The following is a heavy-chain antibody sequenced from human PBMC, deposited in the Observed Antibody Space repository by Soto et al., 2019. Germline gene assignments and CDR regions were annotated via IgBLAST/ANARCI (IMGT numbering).Heavy chain of an antibody. CDR3: ARVIARHYYDSRKVLSGMDV. D-gene: IGHD3-22*01. J-gene: IGHJ6*02. CDR1: GGTFSSYA. CDR2: IIPIFGTA. V-gene: IGHV1-69*01. Sequence: QVQLVQSGAEVKKPGSSVKVSCKASGGTFSSYAISWVRQAPGQGLEWMGGIIPIFGTANYAQKFQGRVTITADESTSTAYMELSSLRSEETAVYYCARVIARHYYDSRKVLSGMDVCGQGTTVTVSS.